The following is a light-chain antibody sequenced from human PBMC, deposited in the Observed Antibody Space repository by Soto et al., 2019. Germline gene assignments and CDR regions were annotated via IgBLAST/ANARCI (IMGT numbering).Light chain of an antibody. J-gene: IGLJ2*01. CDR3: QVWDTSSAVV. V-gene: IGLV3-21*02. CDR2: DDT. CDR1: NIGTKG. Sequence: SYELTQPPSVSVAPGQTASITCGGNNIGTKGVHWYQQKSGQAPVVVVYDDTDRPSGVPERFSCSNSGNTATPSISRVEAGDEADYYCQVWDTSSAVVFGGGTTLTVL.